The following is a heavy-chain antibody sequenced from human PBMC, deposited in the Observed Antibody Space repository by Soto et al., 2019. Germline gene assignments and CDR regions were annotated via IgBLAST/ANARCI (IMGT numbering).Heavy chain of an antibody. CDR2: IDPSDSYT. CDR3: ARHDPTRYCSSTSCYSYNWFDP. D-gene: IGHD2-2*01. J-gene: IGHJ5*02. CDR1: GYSFTRYW. V-gene: IGHV5-10-1*03. Sequence: EVQLVQSGAEVKKPGESLRISCKGSGYSFTRYWISWVRQMPGKGLEWMGRIDPSDSYTNYSPSFQGHVTISADKSISTAYLQWSSLKASDTAMYYCARHDPTRYCSSTSCYSYNWFDPWGQGTLVTASS.